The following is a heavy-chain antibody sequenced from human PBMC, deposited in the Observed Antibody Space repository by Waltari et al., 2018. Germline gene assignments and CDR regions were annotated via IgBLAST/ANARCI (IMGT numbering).Heavy chain of an antibody. D-gene: IGHD3-3*01. CDR1: GFNFWDYG. V-gene: IGHV3-49*04. Sequence: EVQLVESGGDLAQPGRSLSLPCTGSGFNFWDYGISWVRQGPGKGRECVGVARSSSYSGTAEYAASVKGRFTISRDDSKSIAHLEINSLKAEDTDVYYCARVKGSFWSGYCFDEWGQGTLVSVTS. CDR2: ARSSSYSGTA. CDR3: ARVKGSFWSGYCFDE. J-gene: IGHJ4*02.